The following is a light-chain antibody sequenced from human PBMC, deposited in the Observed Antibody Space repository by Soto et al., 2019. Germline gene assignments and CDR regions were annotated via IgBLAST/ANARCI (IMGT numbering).Light chain of an antibody. CDR2: KAS. Sequence: DIQMTQSPSTVSGSVGDRVTIAFLASQTISSWLAWYQQKPGKAPKLLIYKASTLKSGVPSRFSGSGSGTEFTLTISSLQPDDFATYYYQHYNSYSEAFGQGTKVDIK. V-gene: IGKV1-5*03. CDR3: QHYNSYSEA. J-gene: IGKJ1*01. CDR1: QTISSW.